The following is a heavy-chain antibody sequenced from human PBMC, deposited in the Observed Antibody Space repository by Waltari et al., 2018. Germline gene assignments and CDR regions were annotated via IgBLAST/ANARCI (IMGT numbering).Heavy chain of an antibody. J-gene: IGHJ2*01. CDR3: AREYFWSGYYEAYWYFDL. V-gene: IGHV4-4*07. Sequence: QVQLQESGPGLVKPSETLSLTCTVSGGSISSYYWIWIRPPAGRGLEWIGRSYTSGSNNYNPSLKSRVTMSVETSKNQFSLKRSSVTAADTAVYYCAREYFWSGYYEAYWYFDLWGRGTLVTVSS. CDR1: GGSISSYY. CDR2: SYTSGSN. D-gene: IGHD3-3*01.